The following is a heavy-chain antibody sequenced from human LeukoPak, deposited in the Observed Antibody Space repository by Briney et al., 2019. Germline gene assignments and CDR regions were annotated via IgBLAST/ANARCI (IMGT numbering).Heavy chain of an antibody. CDR3: ARHPSSAWHADY. D-gene: IGHD6-25*01. V-gene: IGHV4-39*01. Sequence: SETLSLTCTVSGGSISTSSYCWGWIRQPPGKGLEWFGSISYSGTTYYNPSLKRRVTISVDTSNNQFSLRLTSVTAADTAVYFCARHPSSAWHADYWGHGTLVTVSS. J-gene: IGHJ4*01. CDR1: GGSISTSSYC. CDR2: ISYSGTT.